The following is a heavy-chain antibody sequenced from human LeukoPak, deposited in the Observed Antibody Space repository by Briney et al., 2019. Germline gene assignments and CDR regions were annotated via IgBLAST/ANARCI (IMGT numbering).Heavy chain of an antibody. J-gene: IGHJ4*02. D-gene: IGHD1-14*01. CDR3: ARDLDLDATGVLDY. Sequence: GASVKVSFKASGYTFISYGISWVRQAPGQGSEWMGWISAYNGNTNYAQKLQGRVTMTTDTSTSTAYMELRSLRSDDTAVYYCARDLDLDATGVLDYWGQGTLVTVSS. CDR2: ISAYNGNT. CDR1: GYTFISYG. V-gene: IGHV1-18*04.